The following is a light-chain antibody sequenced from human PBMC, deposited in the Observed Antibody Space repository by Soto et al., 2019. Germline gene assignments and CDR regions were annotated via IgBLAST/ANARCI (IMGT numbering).Light chain of an antibody. CDR1: QSISDS. CDR2: EAS. J-gene: IGKJ1*01. V-gene: IGKV1-5*03. Sequence: DIQMTQSPSTLSASVGDRVTITCRASQSISDSLAWYQQKPGKAPKLLIYEASNLKSGVPSRFSGSGSGTEYTLTSSSLQHDYSASYYCQQYNGYWTFGQGTKVEIK. CDR3: QQYNGYWT.